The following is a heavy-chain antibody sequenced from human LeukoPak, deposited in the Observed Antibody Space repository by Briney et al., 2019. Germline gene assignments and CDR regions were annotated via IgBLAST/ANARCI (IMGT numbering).Heavy chain of an antibody. CDR2: IKEDGSEK. Sequence: GRSLRLSCAASGFTFSSHWMNWVRQAPGKGLEWVANIKEDGSEKYYVDSVKGRFTISRDNAKNSLCLQMSSLRAEDTAIYYCVRSGGYWGQGTVVTVSA. V-gene: IGHV3-7*05. J-gene: IGHJ4*02. D-gene: IGHD1-26*01. CDR1: GFTFSSHW. CDR3: VRSGGY.